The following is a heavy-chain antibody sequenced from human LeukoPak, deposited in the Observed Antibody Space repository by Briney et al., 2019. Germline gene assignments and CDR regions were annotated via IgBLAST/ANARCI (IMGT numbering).Heavy chain of an antibody. V-gene: IGHV4-59*08. CDR3: ALRGPAGIPHNFDY. CDR2: IYYSGST. D-gene: IGHD4-17*01. CDR1: GGSISSYY. J-gene: IGHJ4*02. Sequence: SETLSLTCTVPGGSISSYYWSWIRQPPGKGLEWIGYIYYSGSTNYNPSLKSRVTISVDTSKNQFSLKLSSVTAADTAVYYCALRGPAGIPHNFDYWRQGTLVTVSS.